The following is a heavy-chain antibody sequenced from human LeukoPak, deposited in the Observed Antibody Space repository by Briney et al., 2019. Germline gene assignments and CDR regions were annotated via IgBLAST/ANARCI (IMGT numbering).Heavy chain of an antibody. J-gene: IGHJ4*02. V-gene: IGHV5-51*01. D-gene: IGHD3-3*01. CDR2: IYPGDSDT. CDR3: ARQNDFRLDY. CDR1: GYTFSSYW. Sequence: PGESLKISCKGSGYTFSSYWIGWVRQMPGEGLEWMGIIYPGDSDTRYSPSLQGQVTISVDTSIGTAYLQWSSLKASDTAIYYCARQNDFRLDYWGQGTPVTVSS.